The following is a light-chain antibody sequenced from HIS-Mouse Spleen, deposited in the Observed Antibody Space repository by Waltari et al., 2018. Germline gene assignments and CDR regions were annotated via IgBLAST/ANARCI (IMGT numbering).Light chain of an antibody. CDR2: AAS. Sequence: DIQLTQSPSFLSASVGDRVTITFRASQGISSYLAWYQQKPGKAPKLLIYAASTLQSGVPSRFSGSGSGTEFTLTISSLQPEDFATYYSQQLNSYPPTFGQGTKVEIK. CDR3: QQLNSYPPT. V-gene: IGKV1-9*01. CDR1: QGISSY. J-gene: IGKJ1*01.